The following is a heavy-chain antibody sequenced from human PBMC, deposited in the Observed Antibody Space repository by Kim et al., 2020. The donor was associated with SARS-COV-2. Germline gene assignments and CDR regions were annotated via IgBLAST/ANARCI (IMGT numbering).Heavy chain of an antibody. CDR3: ARGTFQQGFDP. CDR1: GFTFSNSW. J-gene: IGHJ5*02. Sequence: GGSLRLSWDASGFTFSNSWLSWGRKAPGQGLEWVFSINSGGAYTHYADSVNDRFNISRDNAENTLHLQLNSLGVEDTAIYYCARGTFQQGFDPWGQGTLVTVSS. V-gene: IGHV3-74*01. CDR2: INSGGAYT.